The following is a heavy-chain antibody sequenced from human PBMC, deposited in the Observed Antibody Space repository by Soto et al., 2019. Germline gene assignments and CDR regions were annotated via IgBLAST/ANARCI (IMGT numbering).Heavy chain of an antibody. CDR1: GGSISSGDYY. V-gene: IGHV4-30-4*01. D-gene: IGHD1-26*01. J-gene: IGHJ5*02. CDR2: IYYSGST. CDR3: AWYHSGSYYWFDP. Sequence: QVQLQESGPGLVKPSQTLSLTCTVSGGSISSGDYYWSWVRQPPGKGLEWIGYIYYSGSTYYNPSLTSHVTISVDTAKNQFSLKLSSVTAADTAVYYCAWYHSGSYYWFDPWGQGTLVTVSS.